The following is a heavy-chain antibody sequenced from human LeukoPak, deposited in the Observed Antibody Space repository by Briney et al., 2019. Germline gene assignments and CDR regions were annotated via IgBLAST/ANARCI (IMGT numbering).Heavy chain of an antibody. D-gene: IGHD6-13*01. V-gene: IGHV4-4*07. CDR1: GRSISRYY. J-gene: IGHJ4*02. Sequence: SETLSLTCTVSGRSISRYYWRWIRHPAGKGLEWIGRMYSTGSTNSNPSLKSRVTMSVDTSKNQFSLRLRSLTSADTAVYYYARQIASAGTAGFDFCGQGALVTVSS. CDR2: MYSTGST. CDR3: ARQIASAGTAGFDF.